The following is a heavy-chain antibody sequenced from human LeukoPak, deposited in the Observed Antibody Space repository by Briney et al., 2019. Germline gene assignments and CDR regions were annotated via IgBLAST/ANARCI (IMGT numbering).Heavy chain of an antibody. CDR1: GYSLSSYG. Sequence: GGSLRLSCAASGYSLSSYGMQWVRQAPGKGLEWVAVIWYDGSKKYYADSVEGRFTISRDDSKNTLYLQMNSLRAEDTAIYYCARDPGTLATYFDYWGPGTLVTVSS. J-gene: IGHJ4*02. V-gene: IGHV3-33*01. CDR2: IWYDGSKK. D-gene: IGHD6-13*01. CDR3: ARDPGTLATYFDY.